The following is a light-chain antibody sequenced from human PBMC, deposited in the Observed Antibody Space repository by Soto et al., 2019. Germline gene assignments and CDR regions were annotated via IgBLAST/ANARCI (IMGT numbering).Light chain of an antibody. J-gene: IGKJ2*01. CDR2: GAS. V-gene: IGKV3-15*01. CDR1: QSVSSN. Sequence: EIVMTQSPATLSVSPGERATLSCRASQSVSSNLAWYQQKPGQAPRLLIYGASTRATGIPARFSGSGSGTAFTLTISRLKSEDFAVYYCQQYNNWPPNAFGHGTKLEIK. CDR3: QQYNNWPPNA.